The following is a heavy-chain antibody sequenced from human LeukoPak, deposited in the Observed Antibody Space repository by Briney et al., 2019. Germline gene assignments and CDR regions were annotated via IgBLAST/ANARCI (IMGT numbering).Heavy chain of an antibody. CDR1: GYTFTGYY. CDR3: ARDPSSFYGDYDDY. D-gene: IGHD4-17*01. Sequence: ASVKVSCKASGYTFTGYYMHWVRQAPGQGLEWMGRINPNSGGTNYAQKFQGRVTITRDTSISTAYMELSRLRSDDTAVYYCARDPSSFYGDYDDYWGQGTLVTVSS. V-gene: IGHV1-2*06. CDR2: INPNSGGT. J-gene: IGHJ4*02.